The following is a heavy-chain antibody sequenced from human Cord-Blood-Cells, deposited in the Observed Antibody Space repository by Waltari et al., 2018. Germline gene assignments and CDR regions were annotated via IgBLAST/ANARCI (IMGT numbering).Heavy chain of an antibody. CDR2: IIPIFGTA. J-gene: IGHJ4*02. V-gene: IGHV1-69*01. D-gene: IGHD2-15*01. Sequence: VRQAPGQGLEWMGGIIPIFGTANYAQKFQGRVTITADESTSTAYMELSSLRSEDTAVYYCASVGRYCSGGSCYFDYWGQGTLVTVSS. CDR3: ASVGRYCSGGSCYFDY.